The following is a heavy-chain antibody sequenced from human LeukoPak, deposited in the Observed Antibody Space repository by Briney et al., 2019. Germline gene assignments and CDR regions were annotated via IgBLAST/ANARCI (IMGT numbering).Heavy chain of an antibody. D-gene: IGHD3-3*01. V-gene: IGHV3-21*01. CDR1: GFTFSSYS. J-gene: IGHJ4*02. CDR2: ISSSSSYI. Sequence: GGSLRLSCAASGFTFSSYSMNWVRQAPGKGLEWVSSISSSSSYIYYADSVKGRFTISRDNAKNSLYLQMNSLRAEDTAVYYCARDTTYTIFGVVTSREYDYWGQGTLVTVSS. CDR3: ARDTTYTIFGVVTSREYDY.